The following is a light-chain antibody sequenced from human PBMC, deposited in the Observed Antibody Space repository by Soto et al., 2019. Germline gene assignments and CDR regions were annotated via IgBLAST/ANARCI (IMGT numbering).Light chain of an antibody. V-gene: IGKV3-11*01. CDR1: QSVGSY. J-gene: IGKJ1*01. CDR3: QQRSNWPLGT. CDR2: DAS. Sequence: EIVLTQSPATLSLSPGERATLSCRASQSVGSYLAWYQQKPGQAPRLLIFDASNRATSIPARFSGSGSGTDFTLTISSLEPEDFAVYYCQQRSNWPLGTFGQGTKVEIK.